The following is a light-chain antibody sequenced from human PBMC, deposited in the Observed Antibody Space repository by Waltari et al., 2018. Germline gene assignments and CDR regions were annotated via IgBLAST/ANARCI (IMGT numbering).Light chain of an antibody. J-gene: IGLJ3*02. Sequence: SSELTQGPDVSVALGQTVKTTCQGDSLRTTYASWYQVKPGQAPVLVLSGKGKRPSGIPDRISGYSSGTTSSLTITGAQAEDEADYYCHSRKGSDNQVVFGGGTKLTVL. V-gene: IGLV3-19*01. CDR1: SLRTTY. CDR3: HSRKGSDNQVV. CDR2: GKG.